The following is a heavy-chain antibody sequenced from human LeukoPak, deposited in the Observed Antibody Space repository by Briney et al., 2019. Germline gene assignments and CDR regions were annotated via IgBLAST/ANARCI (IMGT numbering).Heavy chain of an antibody. V-gene: IGHV1-2*02. CDR2: MNPDSGGT. J-gene: IGHJ6*02. D-gene: IGHD3-10*01. CDR3: ARNYHGSGTDLPPEYYSGMDI. CDR1: GYNFNGYY. Sequence: ASVKVSCKASGYNFNGYYIHWVRQAPGQGPECMGWMNPDSGGTKYAQKFQGRVTMTRDTAITTVYLELRRLTSADTAVYYCARNYHGSGTDLPPEYYSGMDIWGQGTTVIVS.